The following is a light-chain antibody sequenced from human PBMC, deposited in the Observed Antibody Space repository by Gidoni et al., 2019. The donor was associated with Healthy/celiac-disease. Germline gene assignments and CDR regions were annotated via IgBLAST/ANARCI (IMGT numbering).Light chain of an antibody. CDR2: AAS. CDR1: QSISSY. Sequence: DIPMTQSPSSLSASVGDRVTITCRASQSISSYLNWYQQKPGKAPKLLIYAASSLQSGVPSRFSGSGSGTDFNLTISSLQPEDFATYYCQQSYSTPLTFGGGTKVEIK. V-gene: IGKV1-39*01. J-gene: IGKJ4*01. CDR3: QQSYSTPLT.